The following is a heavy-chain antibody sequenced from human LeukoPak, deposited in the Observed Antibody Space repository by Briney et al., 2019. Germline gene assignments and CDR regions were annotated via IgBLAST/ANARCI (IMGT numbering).Heavy chain of an antibody. V-gene: IGHV1-46*01. CDR3: ARPIQPHSGSYPDAFDI. CDR2: INPSGGST. J-gene: IGHJ3*02. D-gene: IGHD1-26*01. CDR1: GYTFTSYG. Sequence: SVKVSCKASGYTFTSYGISWVRQAPGQGLEWMGIINPSGGSTSYAQKFQGRVTMTRDTSTSTVYMELSSLRSEDTAVYYCARPIQPHSGSYPDAFDIWGQGTMVTVSS.